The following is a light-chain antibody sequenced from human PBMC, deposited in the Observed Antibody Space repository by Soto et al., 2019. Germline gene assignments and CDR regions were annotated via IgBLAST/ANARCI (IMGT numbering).Light chain of an antibody. CDR3: GTWDSSLRAWV. CDR1: TSNIGKNY. V-gene: IGLV1-51*01. CDR2: DSS. J-gene: IGLJ3*02. Sequence: QSVLTQPPSVSAAPGQKVTISCAGSTSNIGKNYVSWYQQIPGTAPKLLIYDSSERPSGIPDRFSGSKSDTSASLDITGLQTGDEADYYCGTWDSSLRAWVFGGGTKLTVL.